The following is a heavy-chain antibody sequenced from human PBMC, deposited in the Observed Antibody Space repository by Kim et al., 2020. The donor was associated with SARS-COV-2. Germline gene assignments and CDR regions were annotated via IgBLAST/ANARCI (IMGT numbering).Heavy chain of an antibody. CDR3: ASMGAFDI. D-gene: IGHD1-26*01. Sequence: RTYNADSVKGRFTIARDNSKNTLYLQMNSLRAEDTAVYYCASMGAFDIWGQGTMVTVSS. J-gene: IGHJ3*02. CDR2: RT. V-gene: IGHV3-23*01.